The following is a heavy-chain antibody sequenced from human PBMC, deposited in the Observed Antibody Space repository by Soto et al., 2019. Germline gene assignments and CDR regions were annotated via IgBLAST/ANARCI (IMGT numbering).Heavy chain of an antibody. V-gene: IGHV3-15*07. Sequence: PGGSLRLSCASSGFSFSSAWMTWVRQAPGKGLEWVCRIKTNTEGGTLDYGAPVKGRFTISRDDSKNTLYLQMNSMKTEDTGVYYCTRELGQTGVHYYGMDVWGQGTTVTVS. J-gene: IGHJ6*01. CDR3: TRELGQTGVHYYGMDV. D-gene: IGHD7-27*01. CDR2: IKTNTEGGTL. CDR1: GFSFSSAW.